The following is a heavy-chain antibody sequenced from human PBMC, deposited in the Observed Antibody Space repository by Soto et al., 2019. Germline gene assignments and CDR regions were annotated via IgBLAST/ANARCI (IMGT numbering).Heavy chain of an antibody. CDR2: ISFDETNK. J-gene: IGHJ4*02. Sequence: PGGSLRLSCATFGFTFSRYPIHWVRQAPGKGLEWVAGISFDETNKKYADSVRGRFTVSRDNSMSTIYLQMDSLETDDTAAYCCAREEPHPAPLVFWGQGTQVTVSS. V-gene: IGHV3-30-3*01. CDR3: AREEPHPAPLVF. CDR1: GFTFSRYP.